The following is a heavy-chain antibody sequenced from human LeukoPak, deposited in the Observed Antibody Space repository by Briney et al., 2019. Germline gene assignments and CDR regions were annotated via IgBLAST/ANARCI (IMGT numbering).Heavy chain of an antibody. CDR1: GFTFSSYG. D-gene: IGHD3-22*01. Sequence: GGSLRLSCAASGFTFSSYGMHWVRQAPGKGREGVAVISYDGSNKYYADSVKGRFTISRDNSKNTLYLQMNSLRAEDTAVYYCAKDPNYYDSSGYFQHWGQGTLVTVSS. J-gene: IGHJ1*01. CDR2: ISYDGSNK. CDR3: AKDPNYYDSSGYFQH. V-gene: IGHV3-30*18.